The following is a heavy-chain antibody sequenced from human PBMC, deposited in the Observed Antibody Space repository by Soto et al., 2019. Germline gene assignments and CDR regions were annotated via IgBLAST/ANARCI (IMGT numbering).Heavy chain of an antibody. CDR1: GYTFTSYG. CDR3: ARTPARGYYYDSSGYAVFDY. V-gene: IGHV1-18*01. J-gene: IGHJ4*01. CDR2: ISAYNGNT. Sequence: ASVKVSCKASGYTFTSYGISWVRQAPGQGLEWMGWISAYNGNTNYAQKLQGRVTMTTDTSTSTAHMELRSLRSDDTAVYYCARTPARGYYYDSSGYAVFDYWG. D-gene: IGHD3-22*01.